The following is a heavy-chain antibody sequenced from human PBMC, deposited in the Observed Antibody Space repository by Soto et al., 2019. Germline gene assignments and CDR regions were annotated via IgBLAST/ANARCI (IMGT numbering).Heavy chain of an antibody. V-gene: IGHV3-30-3*01. D-gene: IGHD3-3*01. J-gene: IGHJ5*02. CDR3: ARGNYDFWSGYLINWFDP. Sequence: QVQLVESGGGVVQPGRSLRLSCAASGFTFSSYAMHWVRQAPGKGLEWVAVISYDGSNKYYADSVKGRFTISRDNSKNTLYLQMSSLRAEDTAVYYCARGNYDFWSGYLINWFDPWGQGTLVTVSS. CDR1: GFTFSSYA. CDR2: ISYDGSNK.